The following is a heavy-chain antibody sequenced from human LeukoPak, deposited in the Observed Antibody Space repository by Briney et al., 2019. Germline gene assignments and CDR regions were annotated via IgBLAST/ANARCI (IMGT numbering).Heavy chain of an antibody. CDR2: IYHSGST. J-gene: IGHJ4*02. Sequence: PSETLSLTCAVSGGSISSGGYSWSWIRQPPGTGLEWIGYIYHSGSTYYNPSLKSRVTISVDRSKNQFSLKLSSVTAADTAVYYCARSFYDSSGYSFDYWGQGTLVTVSS. CDR1: GGSISSGGYS. D-gene: IGHD3-22*01. V-gene: IGHV4-30-2*01. CDR3: ARSFYDSSGYSFDY.